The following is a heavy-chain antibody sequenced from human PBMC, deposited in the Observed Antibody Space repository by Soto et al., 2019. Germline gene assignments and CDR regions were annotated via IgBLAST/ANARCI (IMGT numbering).Heavy chain of an antibody. CDR1: GFTLSSCA. Sequence: GGSMRLSREASGFTLSSCAMSCVRRAPGKGLEWGSAISGSGGSTYYADAVKGRSTISRGNYKKTLNLQMNSLRAEDTGRSYCAAYGGNAGAFDIWGRGTMVTVSS. J-gene: IGHJ3*02. V-gene: IGHV3-23*01. CDR3: AAYGGNAGAFDI. CDR2: ISGSGGST. D-gene: IGHD4-17*01.